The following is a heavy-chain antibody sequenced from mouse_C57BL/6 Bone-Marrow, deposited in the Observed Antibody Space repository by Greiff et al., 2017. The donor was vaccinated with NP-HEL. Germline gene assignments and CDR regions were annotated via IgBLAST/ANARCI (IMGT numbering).Heavy chain of an antibody. D-gene: IGHD2-4*01. Sequence: QVQLQQSGAELVRPGTSVKVSCKASGYAFTNYLIEWVKQRPGQGLEWIGVINPGSGGTNYNEKFKGKATLTADKSSSTAYMQLSSLTSEDSAVYFCARGDYDVSSYDAMDYWGQGTSVTVSS. CDR2: INPGSGGT. J-gene: IGHJ4*01. CDR3: ARGDYDVSSYDAMDY. V-gene: IGHV1-54*01. CDR1: GYAFTNYL.